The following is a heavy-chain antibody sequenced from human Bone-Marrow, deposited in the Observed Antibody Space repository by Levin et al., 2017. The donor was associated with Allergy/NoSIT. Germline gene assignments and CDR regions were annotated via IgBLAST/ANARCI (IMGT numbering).Heavy chain of an antibody. V-gene: IGHV1-69*06. J-gene: IGHJ5*02. CDR3: ARELKTYYDFWSGYRPHNWFDP. CDR1: GGTFSSYA. Sequence: SVKVSCKASGGTFSSYAISWVRQAPGQGLEWMGGIIPIFGTANYAQKFQGRVTITADKSTSTAYMELSSLRSEDTAVYYCARELKTYYDFWSGYRPHNWFDPWGQGTLVTVSS. CDR2: IIPIFGTA. D-gene: IGHD3-3*01.